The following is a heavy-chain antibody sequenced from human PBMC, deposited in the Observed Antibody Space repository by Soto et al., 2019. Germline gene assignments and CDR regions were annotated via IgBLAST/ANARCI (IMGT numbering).Heavy chain of an antibody. D-gene: IGHD3-3*01. CDR1: GGSISSGGYY. V-gene: IGHV4-31*03. J-gene: IGHJ6*02. Sequence: QVQLQESGPGLVKPSQTLSLTCTVSGGSISSGGYYWSWIRQHPGKGLEWIGYIYYSGSTYYNPSLKSRVTISVDTSKNQFSLTLSSVSGADTAVYYCAGGLESPHRYGMDVCGQGTTVTVAS. CDR2: IYYSGST. CDR3: AGGLESPHRYGMDV.